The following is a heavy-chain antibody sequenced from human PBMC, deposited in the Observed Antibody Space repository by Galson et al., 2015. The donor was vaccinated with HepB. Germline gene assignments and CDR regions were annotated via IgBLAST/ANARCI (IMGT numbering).Heavy chain of an antibody. J-gene: IGHJ4*02. CDR1: GDSISNDRW. Sequence: LTCAVSGDSISNDRWWSWVRQPPGEGLEWIGEAYHSGGTNYRPSLKSRVTISVDKSRNQFSLKLTSVTAADTAVYYCARAKEGRGYFDYWGQGTLVTVSS. D-gene: IGHD3-10*01. CDR3: ARAKEGRGYFDY. V-gene: IGHV4-4*02. CDR2: AYHSGGT.